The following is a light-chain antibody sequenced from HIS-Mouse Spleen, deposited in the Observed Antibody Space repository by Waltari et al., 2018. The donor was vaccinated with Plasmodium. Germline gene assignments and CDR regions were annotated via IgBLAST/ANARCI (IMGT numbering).Light chain of an antibody. J-gene: IGKJ2*01. CDR2: AAS. V-gene: IGKV1-8*01. CDR3: QQYYSYPYT. Sequence: AIRLTQSPSSLSASTGDSATITCRDSQGISSYLAWYQQKPGKSPKLLIYAASTLQSGVPSRFSGSGSGTDFTLTISCLQSEDFATYYCQQYYSYPYTFGQGTKLEIK. CDR1: QGISSY.